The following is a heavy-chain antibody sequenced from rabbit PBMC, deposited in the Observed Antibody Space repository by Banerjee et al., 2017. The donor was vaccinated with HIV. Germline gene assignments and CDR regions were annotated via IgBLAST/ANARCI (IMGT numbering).Heavy chain of an antibody. J-gene: IGHJ2*01. Sequence: QSLEESGGDLVKPGASLTLTCTASGIDFSSYYYMCWVRQAPGKGLEWIACINTSSGNTVYASWAKGRFTISKTSSTTVTLQMTSLTAADTATYFCARGGLGSADYTYTFDPWGPGTLVTVS. CDR1: GIDFSSYYY. D-gene: IGHD4-2*01. CDR2: INTSSGNT. CDR3: ARGGLGSADYTYTFDP. V-gene: IGHV1S40*01.